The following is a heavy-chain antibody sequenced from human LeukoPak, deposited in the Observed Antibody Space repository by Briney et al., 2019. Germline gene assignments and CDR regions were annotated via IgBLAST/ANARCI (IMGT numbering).Heavy chain of an antibody. D-gene: IGHD5-24*01. J-gene: IGHJ1*01. Sequence: GGSLRLSCAASGFTLSSYWMHWVRQTPGKGPVWVSRINSDGSSTSYADSVKGRFTISRDNSKNTLYLQMNSLRAEDTAVYYCARGMEHWGQGALVTVSS. CDR1: GFTLSSYW. V-gene: IGHV3-74*01. CDR2: INSDGSST. CDR3: ARGMEH.